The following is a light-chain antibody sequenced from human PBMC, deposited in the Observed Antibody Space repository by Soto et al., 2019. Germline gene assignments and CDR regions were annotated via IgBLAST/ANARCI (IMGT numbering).Light chain of an antibody. CDR3: QQYDILPIT. CDR1: QSISSY. J-gene: IGKJ5*01. Sequence: DSQMTQSPSSLSASVGDRVTITCRASQSISSYLNWYQQKPGKAPNLLIYDASNLEIGVPSRFSGSGSGTHFTFTISSLQTEDIGTYYCQQYDILPITFGRGTRLEIK. V-gene: IGKV1-33*01. CDR2: DAS.